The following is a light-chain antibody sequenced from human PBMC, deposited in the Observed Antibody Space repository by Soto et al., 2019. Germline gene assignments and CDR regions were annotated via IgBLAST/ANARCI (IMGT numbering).Light chain of an antibody. V-gene: IGKV3-11*01. CDR2: DTF. Sequence: EIVLTQSPATLSLSPGERATLSCRASQSVGSCLAWYQQKPGQTPRLLIYDTFNRASGIPARFSGSGSGTDFTLTISCLEPEDFAVYYCQRRCNWRDTFGPGTRLDIK. J-gene: IGKJ3*01. CDR1: QSVGSC. CDR3: QRRCNWRDT.